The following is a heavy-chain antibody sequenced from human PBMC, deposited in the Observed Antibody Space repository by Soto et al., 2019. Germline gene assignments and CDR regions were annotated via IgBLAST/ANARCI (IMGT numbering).Heavy chain of an antibody. V-gene: IGHV3-7*01. CDR1: GFRFSNYW. J-gene: IGHJ4*02. CDR3: ARVSCSGGACIFDY. Sequence: GGSLRLSCAASGFRFSNYWMNWVRQAPGKGLEWVANIKYDGSERDYVDSVEGRFIISRDNAKNSLDLQMNSLRAEDTAVYYCARVSCSGGACIFDYWGQGTLVTVSS. D-gene: IGHD2-15*01. CDR2: IKYDGSER.